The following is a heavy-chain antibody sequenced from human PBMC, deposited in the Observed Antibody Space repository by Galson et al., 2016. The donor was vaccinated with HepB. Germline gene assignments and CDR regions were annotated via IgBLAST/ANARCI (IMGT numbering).Heavy chain of an antibody. CDR3: ARERGYDFWSCLPWYGMDV. V-gene: IGHV3-7*01. J-gene: IGHJ6*02. CDR1: GFTFSSYW. Sequence: SLRLSCAASGFTFSSYWMNWVRQAPGKGLEWVANIKQDGSDKYYVDSVKGRFTISRDNDKNSLYLQMNSLRAEDTAVYYCARERGYDFWSCLPWYGMDVWGQGTAVTVSS. D-gene: IGHD3-3*01. CDR2: IKQDGSDK.